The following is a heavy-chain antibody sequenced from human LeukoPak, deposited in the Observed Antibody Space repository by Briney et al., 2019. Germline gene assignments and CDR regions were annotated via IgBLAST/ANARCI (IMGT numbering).Heavy chain of an antibody. Sequence: AASVKVSCKASGYTFTSYGISWVRQAPGQGLEWMGWISAYNGNTNYAQKLQGRVTMTTDTSTSTAYMELRSLRSDDTAVYYCARGIAAAGTWWFDPWGQGTLVTVSS. V-gene: IGHV1-18*01. CDR2: ISAYNGNT. J-gene: IGHJ5*02. CDR3: ARGIAAAGTWWFDP. D-gene: IGHD6-13*01. CDR1: GYTFTSYG.